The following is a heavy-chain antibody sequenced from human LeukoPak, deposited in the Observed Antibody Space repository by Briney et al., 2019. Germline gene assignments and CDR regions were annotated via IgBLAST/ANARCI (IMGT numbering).Heavy chain of an antibody. CDR2: IKHDESEK. J-gene: IGHJ4*02. Sequence: GGSLRLSCAASGFTFSRYWMSWVRQAPGKGLQWVANIKHDESEKYYVDSVMGRFTISRDNAKNSVYLQLNSLRVKDTAIYYCARDSWGDDYKGGLGGQGTLVIVSS. D-gene: IGHD5-24*01. CDR3: ARDSWGDDYKGGL. V-gene: IGHV3-7*01. CDR1: GFTFSRYW.